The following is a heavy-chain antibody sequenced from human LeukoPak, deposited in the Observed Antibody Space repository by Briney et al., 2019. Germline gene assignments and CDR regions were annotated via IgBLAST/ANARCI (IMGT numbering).Heavy chain of an antibody. D-gene: IGHD4-17*01. J-gene: IGHJ4*02. Sequence: SETLSLTCAVYGGSFSGYYWSWIRQPPGKGLEWIGEINHSGSTNYNPSLKSRVTISVDTSKNQFSLKLSSVTAADTAVYYCARVSPGDYGDYGLDYWGQGTLVTVSS. CDR2: INHSGST. V-gene: IGHV4-34*01. CDR1: GGSFSGYY. CDR3: ARVSPGDYGDYGLDY.